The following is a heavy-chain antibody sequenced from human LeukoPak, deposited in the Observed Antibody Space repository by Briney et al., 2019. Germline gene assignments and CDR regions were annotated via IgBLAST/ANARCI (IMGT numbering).Heavy chain of an antibody. V-gene: IGHV4-30-4*01. CDR3: ARGRDSHRKAFDF. J-gene: IGHJ4*02. CDR1: GGSISSGDYY. CDR2: IYYSGST. Sequence: SETLSLTCTVSGGSISSGDYYWSWIRQPPGKGLEWIGYIYYSGSTYYNPSLKSRVTISVDTSKNQFSLKLSSVTAADTAVYYCARGRDSHRKAFDFWGQGTLVTVSS. D-gene: IGHD2-15*01.